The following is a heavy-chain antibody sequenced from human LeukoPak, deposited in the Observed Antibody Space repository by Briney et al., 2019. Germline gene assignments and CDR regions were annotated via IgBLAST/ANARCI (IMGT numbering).Heavy chain of an antibody. V-gene: IGHV3-64D*09. CDR1: GFTFSSYI. Sequence: GGSLRLSCSASGFTFSSYIMHWARQAPGKGLEYVSAITSNGDTTYYADSVKGRVTVSRDNSKNTLYLQMSSLRAEDTAVYYCVKDDSYYYDSSGRDSWGQGTLVTVSS. CDR2: ITSNGDTT. CDR3: VKDDSYYYDSSGRDS. D-gene: IGHD3-22*01. J-gene: IGHJ4*02.